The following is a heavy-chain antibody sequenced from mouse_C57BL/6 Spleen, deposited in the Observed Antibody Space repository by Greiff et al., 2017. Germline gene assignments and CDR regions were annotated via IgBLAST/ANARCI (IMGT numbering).Heavy chain of an antibody. D-gene: IGHD2-12*01. CDR2: IYPGSGNT. V-gene: IGHV1-76*01. J-gene: IGHJ4*01. Sequence: QVQLQQSGAELVRPGASVKLSCKASGYTFTDYYMNWVKQRPGQGLEWIARIYPGSGNTYYNEKFKGKATLTAEKSSSTAYMQLSSLTSEGSAVYFWASSTTRDAMDYWGQGTSVTVSS. CDR1: GYTFTDYY. CDR3: ASSTTRDAMDY.